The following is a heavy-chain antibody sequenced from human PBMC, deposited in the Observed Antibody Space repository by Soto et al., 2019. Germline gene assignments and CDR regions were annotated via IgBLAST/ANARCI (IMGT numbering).Heavy chain of an antibody. V-gene: IGHV4-30-4*01. D-gene: IGHD2-15*01. CDR3: AREGYCSGGSCYTGSPDY. Sequence: PSETLCVTCTVSGGSISSGDYYWSRISQPPGKGLEWIGYIYYSGSTYYNPSLKSRVTISVDTSKNQFSLKLSSVTAADTAVYYCAREGYCSGGSCYTGSPDYWGQGTLVTVSS. CDR1: GGSISSGDYY. J-gene: IGHJ4*02. CDR2: IYYSGST.